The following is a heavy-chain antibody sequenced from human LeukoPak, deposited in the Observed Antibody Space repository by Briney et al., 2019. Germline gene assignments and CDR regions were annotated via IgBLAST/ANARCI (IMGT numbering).Heavy chain of an antibody. CDR3: ARDRSGAMVRGIIGN. Sequence: GGSLRLSCAASGFTFSSYWMHWVRQAPGKGLVWFSRINSDGSSTSYADSVKGRFTISRDNAKNTLYLQMNSLRAEDTAVYYCARDRSGAMVRGIIGNWGQGTLVTVSS. V-gene: IGHV3-74*01. D-gene: IGHD3-10*01. J-gene: IGHJ4*02. CDR2: INSDGSST. CDR1: GFTFSSYW.